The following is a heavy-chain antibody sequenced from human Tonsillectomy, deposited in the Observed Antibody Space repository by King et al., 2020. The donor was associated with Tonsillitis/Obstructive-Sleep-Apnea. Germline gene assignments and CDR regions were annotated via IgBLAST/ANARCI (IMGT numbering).Heavy chain of an antibody. J-gene: IGHJ4*02. CDR2: ISISSSTI. V-gene: IGHV3-48*02. CDR1: GFTFSSYS. Sequence: VQLVESGGGLVQPGGSLRLSCAASGFTFSSYSMNWVRQAPGKGLEWVSYISISSSTIYYADSVKGRFTISRDNAKNSLYLQMNSLRDEDTAVYYCARDVTYYYDSSGYHYWGQGTLVTVSS. CDR3: ARDVTYYYDSSGYHY. D-gene: IGHD3-22*01.